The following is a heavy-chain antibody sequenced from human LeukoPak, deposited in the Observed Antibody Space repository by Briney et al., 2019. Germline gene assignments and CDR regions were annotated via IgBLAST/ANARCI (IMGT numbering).Heavy chain of an antibody. Sequence: SETLSLTRAVSGYSISSGYYWGWIRQPPGKGLEWIGSIYHSGSTYYNPSLKSRVTISVDASKNQFSLKLSSVTAADTAVYYCARRPRNYYDSSGYYFDYWGQGTLVTVSS. J-gene: IGHJ4*02. CDR3: ARRPRNYYDSSGYYFDY. D-gene: IGHD3-22*01. CDR2: IYHSGST. CDR1: GYSISSGYY. V-gene: IGHV4-38-2*01.